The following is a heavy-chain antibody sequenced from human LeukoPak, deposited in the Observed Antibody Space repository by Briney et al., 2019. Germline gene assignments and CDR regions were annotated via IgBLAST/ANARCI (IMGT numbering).Heavy chain of an antibody. CDR2: ISWDGGST. J-gene: IGHJ6*04. D-gene: IGHD3-9*01. CDR1: GFTFDDYA. CDR3: AKDPGGDILTGYYGMDV. Sequence: GGSLRLSCAASGFTFDDYAMHWVRQAPGKGLEWVSLISWDGGSTYYADSVKGRFTISRDNSKHSLYLQMNSLRAEDTALYYCAKDPGGDILTGYYGMDVWGKGTTVTVSS. V-gene: IGHV3-43D*04.